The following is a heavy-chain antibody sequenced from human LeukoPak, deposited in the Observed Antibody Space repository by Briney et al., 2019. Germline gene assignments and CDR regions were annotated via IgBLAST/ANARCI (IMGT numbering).Heavy chain of an antibody. CDR1: GFTFSSCG. J-gene: IGHJ4*02. CDR3: ARGRDGYNWIDY. D-gene: IGHD5-24*01. Sequence: GRSLRLSCAAPGFTFSSCGMHWVRQAPGKGLEWVAGIWYDGTNKYYADSVKGRFTISRENSKNTLYLQMNSLRAEDTAVYYCARGRDGYNWIDYWGQGTLVTVSS. CDR2: IWYDGTNK. V-gene: IGHV3-33*01.